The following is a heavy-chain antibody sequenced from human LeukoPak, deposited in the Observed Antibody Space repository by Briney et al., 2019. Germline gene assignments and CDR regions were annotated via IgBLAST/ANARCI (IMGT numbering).Heavy chain of an antibody. V-gene: IGHV3-33*01. CDR3: AREYPPRYYYDSSGYLDY. Sequence: PGRSLRLSCAASGFTFSSYGMHWVRQAPGKGLERVAVIWYDGSNKYYADSVKGRFTISRDNSKNTLYLQMNSLRAEDTAVYYCAREYPPRYYYDSSGYLDYWGQGTLVTVSS. CDR1: GFTFSSYG. J-gene: IGHJ4*02. CDR2: IWYDGSNK. D-gene: IGHD3-22*01.